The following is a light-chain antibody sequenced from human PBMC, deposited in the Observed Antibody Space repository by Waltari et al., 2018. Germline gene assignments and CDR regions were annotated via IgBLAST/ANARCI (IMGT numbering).Light chain of an antibody. J-gene: IGLJ2*01. Sequence: QSVLTQPPSVSGAPGQRVTISCTGSSSNIGAGYDVHWYQQLPGTAPKFPIYGNSNRPSGVPDRFSGSKSGTSASLAITGLQAEDEADYYCQSYDSSLSAVVFGGGTKLTVL. CDR1: SSNIGAGYD. CDR2: GNS. CDR3: QSYDSSLSAVV. V-gene: IGLV1-40*01.